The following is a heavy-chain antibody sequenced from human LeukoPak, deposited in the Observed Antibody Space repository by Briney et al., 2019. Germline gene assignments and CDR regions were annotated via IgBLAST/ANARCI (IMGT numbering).Heavy chain of an antibody. V-gene: IGHV4-39*07. D-gene: IGHD5-12*01. CDR3: AREFDSGYEFDY. CDR1: GGSISSSYY. Sequence: SETLSLTCTVSGGSISSSYYWGWIRQTPGKGLEWIGTISYSGSTYYNPSLKSRVTISVDTSKNQFSLKLSSVTAADTAVYYCAREFDSGYEFDYWGQGTLVTVSS. J-gene: IGHJ4*02. CDR2: ISYSGST.